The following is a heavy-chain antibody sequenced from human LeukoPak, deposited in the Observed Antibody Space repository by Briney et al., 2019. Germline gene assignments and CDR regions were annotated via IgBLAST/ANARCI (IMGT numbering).Heavy chain of an antibody. J-gene: IGHJ3*02. V-gene: IGHV1-2*02. CDR3: ARARQGAGTYAFDI. Sequence: ASVKVSCKASGHTFTGHYMQWVRQAPGQGLEWMGWISPNSGDTLHAQKFQGRVTMARDTSINTAYMELSNLRSDDTAVYYCARARQGAGTYAFDIWGQGTMVTVSS. CDR2: ISPNSGDT. D-gene: IGHD6-13*01. CDR1: GHTFTGHY.